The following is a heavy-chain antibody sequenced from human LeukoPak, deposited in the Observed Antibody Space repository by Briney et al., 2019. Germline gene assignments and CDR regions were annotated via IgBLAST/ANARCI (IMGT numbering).Heavy chain of an antibody. CDR3: ARDRGDVEMATDY. V-gene: IGHV1-2*02. Sequence: ASVKVSCKASGYTFTDYYMHWVRQAPGQGLEWMGWINPNSGGTNYAQKFQGRVTMTRDTSISTAYVELSRLRSEDTAVYYCARDRGDVEMATDYWGQGTLVTVSS. J-gene: IGHJ4*02. CDR2: INPNSGGT. D-gene: IGHD5-24*01. CDR1: GYTFTDYY.